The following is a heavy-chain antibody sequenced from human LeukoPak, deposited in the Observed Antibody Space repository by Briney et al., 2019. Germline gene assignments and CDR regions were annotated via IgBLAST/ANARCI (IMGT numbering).Heavy chain of an antibody. V-gene: IGHV4-34*01. J-gene: IGHJ2*01. CDR3: AGLATVTTLSQAHDWYFDL. CDR2: INHSGST. D-gene: IGHD4-17*01. CDR1: GGSFSGYY. Sequence: SETLSLTCAVYGGSFSGYYWSWIRQPPGKGLEWIGEINHSGSTNYNPSLKSRVTISVDTSKNQFSLKLSSVTAADTAVYYCAGLATVTTLSQAHDWYFDLWGRGTLVTVSS.